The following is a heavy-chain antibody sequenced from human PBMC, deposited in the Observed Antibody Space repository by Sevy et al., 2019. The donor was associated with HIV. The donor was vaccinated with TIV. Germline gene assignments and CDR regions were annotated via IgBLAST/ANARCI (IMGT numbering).Heavy chain of an antibody. Sequence: GGSLRLSCAASGFTFSDYYMTWIRQAPGKGMEWVSYISSSGSTIYYAHSVKGRFTISRDNAKNSLYLQMNSLRAEDTAVYYCARGRYGDCFDYWGQGTLVTVSS. V-gene: IGHV3-11*01. CDR3: ARGRYGDCFDY. D-gene: IGHD4-17*01. CDR2: ISSSGSTI. CDR1: GFTFSDYY. J-gene: IGHJ4*02.